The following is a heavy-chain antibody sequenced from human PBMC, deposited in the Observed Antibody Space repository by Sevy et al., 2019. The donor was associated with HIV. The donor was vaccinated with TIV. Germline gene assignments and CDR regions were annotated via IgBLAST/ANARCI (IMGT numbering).Heavy chain of an antibody. D-gene: IGHD3-22*01. J-gene: IGHJ4*02. V-gene: IGHV3-30*04. CDR1: GFTFSTYA. CDR2: IADDGNNK. CDR3: ASHYYDTTGYYYPLDY. Sequence: EGSLRLSCTASGFTFSTYAMYWVRQAPGKGLEWVAVIADDGNNKDYADSVKGRFTVSRDNSKNTLYLQMYSLRAEDTAVYYCASHYYDTTGYYYPLDYWGQGTLVTVSS.